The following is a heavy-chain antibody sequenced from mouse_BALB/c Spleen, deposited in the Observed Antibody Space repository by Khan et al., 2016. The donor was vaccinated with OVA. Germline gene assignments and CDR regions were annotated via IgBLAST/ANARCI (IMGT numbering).Heavy chain of an antibody. V-gene: IGHV1-4*01. CDR3: AREGAYYRSDGWFAY. Sequence: VQLKQSGAELARPGASVKMSCKASGYTFTTYTMHWIKQRPGQGLEWIGYINPSSGYANYNQKFKDKATLTADKSSSTAYMQLSSPTSEDSAVYYCAREGAYYRSDGWFAYWGQGTLVTVSA. CDR2: INPSSGYA. D-gene: IGHD2-14*01. J-gene: IGHJ3*01. CDR1: GYTFTTYT.